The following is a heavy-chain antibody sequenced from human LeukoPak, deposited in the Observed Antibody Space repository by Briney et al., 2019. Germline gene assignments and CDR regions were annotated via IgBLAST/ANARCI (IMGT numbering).Heavy chain of an antibody. CDR3: ARTAAAGIYYYYMDV. CDR2: ISYDGSNK. V-gene: IGHV3-30-3*01. CDR1: GFTFSNYA. D-gene: IGHD6-13*01. Sequence: TGGSLRLSCAASGFTFSNYAMYWVRQAPGKGLEWVAVISYDGSNKYYADSVKGRFTISRDNSKNTLYLQMNSLRAEDTAVYYCARTAAAGIYYYYMDVWGKGTTVTVSS. J-gene: IGHJ6*03.